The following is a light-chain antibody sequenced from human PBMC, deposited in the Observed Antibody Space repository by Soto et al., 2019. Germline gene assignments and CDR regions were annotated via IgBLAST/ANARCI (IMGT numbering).Light chain of an antibody. Sequence: QSALTQPASVSGSPGQSITISCTGTRSDDGSDNLVSWYRQNPGKAPKLIIYEVTKRPLGVSNRFSGSKSGNTASLTISGLQADDESVYYCCTHASSIRHGVFGGGTKLTVL. CDR2: EVT. CDR3: CTHASSIRHGV. J-gene: IGLJ3*02. CDR1: RSDDGSDNL. V-gene: IGLV2-23*02.